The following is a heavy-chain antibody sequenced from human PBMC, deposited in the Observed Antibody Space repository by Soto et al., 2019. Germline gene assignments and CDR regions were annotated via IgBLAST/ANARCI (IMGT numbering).Heavy chain of an antibody. J-gene: IGHJ4*02. CDR3: ARGLGYCSSTSCYIWFVY. CDR2: ISGSGGST. V-gene: IGHV3-23*01. CDR1: GFTFSTYA. Sequence: EVQLLESGGGLVQPGGSLRLSCAASGFTFSTYAMSWVRQAPGKGLEWVSAISGSGGSTYYADSVKGRFTISRDNSKNTLFLQMNSLRAEDTAVHYCARGLGYCSSTSCYIWFVYWGQGTLVTVSS. D-gene: IGHD2-2*02.